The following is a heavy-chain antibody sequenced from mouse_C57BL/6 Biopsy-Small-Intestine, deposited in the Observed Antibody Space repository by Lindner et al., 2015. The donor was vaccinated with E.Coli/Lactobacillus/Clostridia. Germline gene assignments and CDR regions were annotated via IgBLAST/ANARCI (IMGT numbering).Heavy chain of an antibody. Sequence: SVKVSCKASGYSFTNYYMHWVRQAPGQGLEWMGIINPSGGTPSYAEKFQGRVIMTWDTSTATVYLEMSALRSEDTAVYYCARGPNPLDAYGYYFDFDNWGQGTQVTVSS. J-gene: IGHJ4*01. CDR2: INPSGGTP. CDR1: GYSFTNYY. D-gene: IGHD1-1*01. V-gene: IGHV1-64*01. CDR3: ARGPNPLDAYGYYFDFDN.